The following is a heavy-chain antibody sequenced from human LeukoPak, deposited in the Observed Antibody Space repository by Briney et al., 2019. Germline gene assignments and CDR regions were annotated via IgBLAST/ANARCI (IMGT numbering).Heavy chain of an antibody. CDR1: GGSFSGYY. Sequence: SETLSLTCAVYGGSFSGYYWSWIRQPPGKGLEWIGEINHSGSTNYNPSLKSRVTISVDTSKNRFSLKLSSVTAADTAVYYCARGYYGSVNNWFDPWGQGTLVTVSS. CDR3: ARGYYGSVNNWFDP. V-gene: IGHV4-34*01. J-gene: IGHJ5*02. CDR2: INHSGST. D-gene: IGHD3-10*01.